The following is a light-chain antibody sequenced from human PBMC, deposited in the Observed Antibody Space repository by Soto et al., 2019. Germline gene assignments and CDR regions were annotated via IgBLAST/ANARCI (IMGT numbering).Light chain of an antibody. CDR1: QSVSGSY. V-gene: IGKV3-20*01. CDR2: GAS. Sequence: EIVLTQSPGTLSLSPGERATLSCRASQSVSGSYLAWYQQKPGQAPRLHIYGASSRATGIPDRFSGSGSGTDFTLTISRLESEDFAVYYCQQYGNSPETFGQGTKVDIK. CDR3: QQYGNSPET. J-gene: IGKJ1*01.